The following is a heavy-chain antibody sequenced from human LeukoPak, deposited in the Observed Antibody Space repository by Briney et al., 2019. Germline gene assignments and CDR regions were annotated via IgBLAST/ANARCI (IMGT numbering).Heavy chain of an antibody. D-gene: IGHD3-10*01. Sequence: QPGGEGREWXEYIYHTPSTSYHPSLKTRVPISLDRSKTHFSLKLSSVTAADTAVYYCARATNYGSGSYYIDYWGQGTLVTVSS. V-gene: IGHV4-30-2*01. J-gene: IGHJ4*02. CDR2: IYHTPST. CDR3: ARATNYGSGSYYIDY.